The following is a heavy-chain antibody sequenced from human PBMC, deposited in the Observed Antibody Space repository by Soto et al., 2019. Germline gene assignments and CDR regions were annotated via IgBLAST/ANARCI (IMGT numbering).Heavy chain of an antibody. CDR2: ISGSGDST. D-gene: IGHD6-19*01. CDR1: GFTFSTYA. CDR3: ATERSSGWSFDY. Sequence: EVQLLESGGGLVQPGGSLRLSCADSGFTFSTYAMNWVRQAPGKGLEWVSGISGSGDSTYYADSVKGRFTVSRDNSKNTLYLQMNSLRAEDTAVFYCATERSSGWSFDYWGQGTLVTVSS. V-gene: IGHV3-23*01. J-gene: IGHJ4*02.